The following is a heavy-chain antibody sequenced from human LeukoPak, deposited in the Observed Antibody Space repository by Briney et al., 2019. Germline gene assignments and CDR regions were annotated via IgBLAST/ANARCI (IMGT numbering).Heavy chain of an antibody. J-gene: IGHJ4*02. CDR1: GGSISGYY. Sequence: PSETLSLTCTVSGGSISGYYWNWVRQPPGKGLEWIGYIYYSGSTKYNPSLKSRVTISVDTSKNQFSLKLSSVTAADTAVYYCARDQEYSGSYYRYFDFWGQGALVTVSS. CDR2: IYYSGST. V-gene: IGHV4-59*12. CDR3: ARDQEYSGSYYRYFDF. D-gene: IGHD1-26*01.